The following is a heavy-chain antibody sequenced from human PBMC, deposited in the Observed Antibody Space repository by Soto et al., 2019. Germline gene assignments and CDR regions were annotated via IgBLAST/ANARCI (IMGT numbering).Heavy chain of an antibody. J-gene: IGHJ5*02. Sequence: QVQLQQWGAGLLKPSETLSLTCAVYGGSFSGYYWSWIRQPPGKGLEWIGEINHSGSTNYNPSLKSRVTISVDTSKNQFSLKLSSVTAADTAVYYCARVAVATIWGWFDPWGQGTLVTVSS. CDR3: ARVAVATIWGWFDP. CDR1: GGSFSGYY. V-gene: IGHV4-34*01. CDR2: INHSGST. D-gene: IGHD6-19*01.